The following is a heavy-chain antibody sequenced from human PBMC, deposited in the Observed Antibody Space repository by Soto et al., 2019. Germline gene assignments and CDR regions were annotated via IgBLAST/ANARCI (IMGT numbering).Heavy chain of an antibody. CDR3: ARQRNRQVIFCY. CDR1: GGIFTDYA. Sequence: SVKVSCKASGGIFTDYALSWVRQAPGQGLEWMGRIIPVCGTTIYAQKFHGRVTITGDEPTSTAFMELSSLRSEDTAVYYCARQRNRQVIFCYWGQGTLVTVSS. V-gene: IGHV1-69*13. CDR2: IIPVCGTT. J-gene: IGHJ4*02. D-gene: IGHD3-16*02.